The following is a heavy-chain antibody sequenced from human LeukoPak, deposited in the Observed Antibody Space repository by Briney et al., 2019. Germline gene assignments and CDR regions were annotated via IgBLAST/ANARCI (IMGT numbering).Heavy chain of an antibody. Sequence: GGSLRLSCAASGFTFSSYSMNWVRQAPGKGLEWVSYISSSSSTIYYADSVKGRFTISRDNAKNSLYLQMNSLRAEDTAVYCCARMYYYDSSGYSAFDIWGQGTMVTVSS. CDR1: GFTFSSYS. D-gene: IGHD3-22*01. CDR3: ARMYYYDSSGYSAFDI. J-gene: IGHJ3*02. V-gene: IGHV3-48*01. CDR2: ISSSSSTI.